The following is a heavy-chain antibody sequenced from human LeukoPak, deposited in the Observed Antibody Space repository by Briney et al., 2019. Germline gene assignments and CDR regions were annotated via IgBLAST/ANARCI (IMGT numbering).Heavy chain of an antibody. J-gene: IGHJ1*01. CDR3: AKWGVGSKYVLQH. CDR1: GLSFRSYG. D-gene: IGHD3-16*01. Sequence: GGSLRLSCAASGLSFRSYGMHWVRQAPGKGLEWLSFIQYDGSDKYYAESVKGRLTISRDNSKNTLYLQMNSLRPEDTAVYYCAKWGVGSKYVLQHWGQGTLVTVSS. CDR2: IQYDGSDK. V-gene: IGHV3-30*02.